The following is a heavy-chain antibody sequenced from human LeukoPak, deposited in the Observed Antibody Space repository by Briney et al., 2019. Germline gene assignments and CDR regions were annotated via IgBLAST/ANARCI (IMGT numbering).Heavy chain of an antibody. V-gene: IGHV1-69*05. CDR1: GGTFSSYA. D-gene: IGHD5-24*01. J-gene: IGHJ4*02. Sequence: SVKVSCKASGGTFSSYAISWVRQAPGQGLEWMGGIIPIFGTANYAQKFQGRVTITTDESTSTAYMELSSLRSDDTAVYYCARADGWTDYWGQGTLVTVSS. CDR2: IIPIFGTA. CDR3: ARADGWTDY.